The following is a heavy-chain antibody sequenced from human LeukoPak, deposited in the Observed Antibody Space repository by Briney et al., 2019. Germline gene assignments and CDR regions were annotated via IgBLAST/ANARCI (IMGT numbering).Heavy chain of an antibody. V-gene: IGHV5-51*01. CDR3: AIPKSGIAVPTTISDI. Sequence: GESLKISCKASGYIFTTYWIGWVRQMPGKGLEWMGIIYPADSDTRYSPSFQGQVTISADKSISTAYRQLSSLKASDSAIYFCAIPKSGIAVPTTISDIWGQGTMVTVSS. CDR2: IYPADSDT. J-gene: IGHJ3*02. CDR1: GYIFTTYW. D-gene: IGHD6-19*01.